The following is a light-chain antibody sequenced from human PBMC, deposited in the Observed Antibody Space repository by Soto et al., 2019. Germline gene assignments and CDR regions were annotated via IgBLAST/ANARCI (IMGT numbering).Light chain of an antibody. Sequence: DIQMTQSPSTLSASVGERVTITCRASQSVSNWLAWYQQKPGKAPKVLIYDVSSLDRGVPSRFSGSGSGTELILTISSLQPDDFATYYCQQYNSYPATFGGGTKVDI. CDR1: QSVSNW. J-gene: IGKJ4*01. V-gene: IGKV1-5*01. CDR2: DVS. CDR3: QQYNSYPAT.